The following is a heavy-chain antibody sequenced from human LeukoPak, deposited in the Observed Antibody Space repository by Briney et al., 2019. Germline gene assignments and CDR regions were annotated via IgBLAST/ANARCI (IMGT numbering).Heavy chain of an antibody. Sequence: PGGSLRLSCAASGFTFSSYSMNWVRQAPGKGLEWVSSISSSSSYTYYADSVKGRFTISRDNAKNSLYLQMNSLRAEDTAVYYCARQPTGYCSGGSCYHDFDYWSQGTLVTVSS. CDR1: GFTFSSYS. CDR3: ARQPTGYCSGGSCYHDFDY. V-gene: IGHV3-21*01. CDR2: ISSSSSYT. D-gene: IGHD2-15*01. J-gene: IGHJ4*02.